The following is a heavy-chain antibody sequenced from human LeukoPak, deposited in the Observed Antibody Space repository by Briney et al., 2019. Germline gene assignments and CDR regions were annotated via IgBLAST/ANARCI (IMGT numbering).Heavy chain of an antibody. CDR1: GGSISSGGYY. CDR2: IYYSGST. Sequence: SETPSLTCTVSGGSISSGGYYWSWIRQHPGKGLEWIGYIYYSGSTYYNPSLKSRVTISVDPSKNQFSLKLSSVTAADTPVYYCARESIMIVRGGDYYYGMDVWGQETTVTVSS. V-gene: IGHV4-31*03. D-gene: IGHD3-10*01. CDR3: ARESIMIVRGGDYYYGMDV. J-gene: IGHJ6*02.